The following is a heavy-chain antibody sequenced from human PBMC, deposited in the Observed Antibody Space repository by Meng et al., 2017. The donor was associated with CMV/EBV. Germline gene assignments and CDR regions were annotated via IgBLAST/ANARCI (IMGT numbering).Heavy chain of an antibody. CDR1: GFTFSSYG. D-gene: IGHD6-6*01. J-gene: IGHJ6*02. V-gene: IGHV3-30*02. CDR3: AKEYSSSSTAYYYYGMDV. Sequence: GESLKISCAASGFTFSSYGMHWVRQAPGKGLEWEAFIRYDGSNKYYADSVKGRFTISRDNSKNTLYLQMNSLRAEDTAVYYCAKEYSSSSTAYYYYGMDVWGQGTTVTVSS. CDR2: IRYDGSNK.